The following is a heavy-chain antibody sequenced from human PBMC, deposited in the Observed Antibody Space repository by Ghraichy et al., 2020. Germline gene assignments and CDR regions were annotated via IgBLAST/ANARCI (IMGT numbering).Heavy chain of an antibody. J-gene: IGHJ5*02. V-gene: IGHV1-18*04. Sequence: ASVKVSCQPSGYTFVSHVITWVRQAPGQGLEWMGWISTYNGQTNYPQRLQGRVTMTSDTSTSTVYMELRSLTFDDTAVYYCGRSTALVGGWFDPWGQGTLVTVSS. CDR3: GRSTALVGGWFDP. CDR2: ISTYNGQT. D-gene: IGHD3-16*01. CDR1: GYTFVSHV.